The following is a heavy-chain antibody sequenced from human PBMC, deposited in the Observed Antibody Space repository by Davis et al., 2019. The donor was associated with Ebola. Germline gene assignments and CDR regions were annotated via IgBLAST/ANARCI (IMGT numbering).Heavy chain of an antibody. CDR3: TAGFCTSTSCHWDDAFDI. CDR1: GFTFINAW. CDR2: IKSKTEGAKT. D-gene: IGHD2/OR15-2a*01. Sequence: GESLKISCAASGFTFINAWLTWVRQAPGRGLEWVGRIKSKTEGAKTDYAAPVKGRFIISRDDSKTTVHLQMNSLKTEDSAVYYCTAGFCTSTSCHWDDAFDIWGHGTMVTVSS. J-gene: IGHJ3*02. V-gene: IGHV3-15*01.